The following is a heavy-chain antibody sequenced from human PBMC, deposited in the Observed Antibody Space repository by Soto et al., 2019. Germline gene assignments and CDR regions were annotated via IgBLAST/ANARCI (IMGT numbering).Heavy chain of an antibody. CDR1: GFSVSSKY. J-gene: IGHJ4*02. D-gene: IGHD6-19*01. V-gene: IGHV3-53*01. CDR3: VQTTGWPGFAF. Sequence: EVQLVESGGGVIQPGGSLRLSCAASGFSVSSKYMTWVRQAPGKGLEWVSVIYGGGTTYYADSVKGRFTISRDNSKNTLYLQMISLRAEGTAVYYCVQTTGWPGFAFWGQGTVVSFSS. CDR2: IYGGGTT.